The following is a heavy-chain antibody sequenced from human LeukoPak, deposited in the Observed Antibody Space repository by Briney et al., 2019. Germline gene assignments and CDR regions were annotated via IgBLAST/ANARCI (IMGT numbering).Heavy chain of an antibody. CDR1: GGSISSYY. J-gene: IGHJ4*02. D-gene: IGHD3-10*01. V-gene: IGHV4-59*12. CDR3: ARGLTYYYGSGSSRFDY. Sequence: SETRSLTCTVSGGSISSYYWSWIRQPPGKGLEWIGYIYYSGSTNYNPSLKSRVTISVDTSKNQFSLKLSSVTAADTAVYYCARGLTYYYGSGSSRFDYWGQGTLVTVSS. CDR2: IYYSGST.